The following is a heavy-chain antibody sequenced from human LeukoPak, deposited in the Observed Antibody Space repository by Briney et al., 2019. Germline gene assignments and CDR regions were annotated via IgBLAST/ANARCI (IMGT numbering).Heavy chain of an antibody. CDR1: GGSISGYY. J-gene: IGHJ6*03. Sequence: PSETLSLTCTVSGGSISGYYWSWIRQPAGKGLQWIGRLHTSGSSSYNPSLKSRVTISVDKSKNQFSLKLSSVTAADTALYYCARASPSGGYIDVGGKGTTVTVSS. D-gene: IGHD3-16*01. CDR3: ARASPSGGYIDV. V-gene: IGHV4-4*07. CDR2: LHTSGSS.